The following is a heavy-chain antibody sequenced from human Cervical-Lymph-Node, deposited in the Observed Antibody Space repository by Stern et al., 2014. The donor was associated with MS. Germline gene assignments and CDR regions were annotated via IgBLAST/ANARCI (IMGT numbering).Heavy chain of an antibody. CDR2: ITWNSVST. V-gene: IGHV3-9*01. D-gene: IGHD6-6*01. CDR3: AKGRGSSSLXXXXX. CDR1: GFIFDDYA. J-gene: IGHJ1*01. Sequence: VQLXXXGGGLVQPGRSLRLSCAASGFIFDDYAMHWVRQAPGKGLEWVSGITWNSVSTGYADSVKGRFTISRDNAKNSLYLQMNSLRAEXTAXYYCAKGRGSSSLXXXXXWG.